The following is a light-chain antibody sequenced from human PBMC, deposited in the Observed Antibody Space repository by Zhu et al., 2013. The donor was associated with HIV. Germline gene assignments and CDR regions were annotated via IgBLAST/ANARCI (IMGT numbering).Light chain of an antibody. J-gene: IGKJ1*01. CDR3: QQYGLSPWT. CDR2: GAS. Sequence: EIVLTQSPGTLSLSPGERATLSCRASQSVSSSLAWYQQKPGQAPRLLIYGASNRATGIPVRFSGSGSGTDFTLTISRLEPEDSAVYYCQQYGLSPWTFGQGTKVEFK. V-gene: IGKV3-20*01. CDR1: QSVSSS.